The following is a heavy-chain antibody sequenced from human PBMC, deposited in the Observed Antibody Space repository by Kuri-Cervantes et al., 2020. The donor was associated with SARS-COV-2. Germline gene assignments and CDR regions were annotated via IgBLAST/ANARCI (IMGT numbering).Heavy chain of an antibody. CDR3: ARDRWELHDY. CDR2: IYTSGNT. J-gene: IGHJ4*02. V-gene: IGHV4-61*02. Sequence: LRLSCTVSSGSISSGSYYWSWIRQPAGKGLEWIGRIYTSGNTNYNPSLTSRVTISVDTSQNQFSLEVNSVTAADTAVYYCARDRWELHDYWGQGTLVTVSS. D-gene: IGHD1-26*01. CDR1: SGSISSGSYY.